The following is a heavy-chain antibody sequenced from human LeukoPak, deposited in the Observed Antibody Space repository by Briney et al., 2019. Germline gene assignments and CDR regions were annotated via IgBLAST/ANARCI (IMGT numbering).Heavy chain of an antibody. Sequence: ASVKVSCKASGYTFTGYYMHWARQAPGQGLEWMGWINPNSGGTNYAQKFQGRVTMTRDTSISTAYMELSRLRSDDTAVYYCAKGNHPVIAAAGLFDYWGQGTLVTVSS. D-gene: IGHD6-13*01. CDR2: INPNSGGT. CDR1: GYTFTGYY. CDR3: AKGNHPVIAAAGLFDY. J-gene: IGHJ4*02. V-gene: IGHV1-2*02.